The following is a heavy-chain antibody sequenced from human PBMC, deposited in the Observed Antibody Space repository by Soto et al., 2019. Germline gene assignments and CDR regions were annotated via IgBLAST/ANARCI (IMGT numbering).Heavy chain of an antibody. CDR1: GFTFSSYA. CDR2: ISGSGGST. Sequence: GGSLRLSCAASGFTFSSYAMSWVRQAPGKGLEWVSAISGSGGSTYYADSVKGWFTISRDNSKNTLYLQMNSLRAEDTAVFYCAKYGSGNYYHIDYWGQGTLVTVSS. D-gene: IGHD3-10*01. V-gene: IGHV3-23*01. J-gene: IGHJ4*02. CDR3: AKYGSGNYYHIDY.